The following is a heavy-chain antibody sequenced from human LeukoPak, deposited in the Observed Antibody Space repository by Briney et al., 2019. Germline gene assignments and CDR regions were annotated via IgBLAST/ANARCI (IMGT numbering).Heavy chain of an antibody. V-gene: IGHV3-23*01. CDR1: GFTFSSYG. CDR2: ISGSGGST. CDR3: AKGTAYYYGSGSYMDFDY. Sequence: GGSLRLSCAASGFTFSSYGMTWVRQAPGKGLEWVSAISGSGGSTYYADSVKGRFTISRDNSKNTLYLQMNSLRAEDTAVYYCAKGTAYYYGSGSYMDFDYWGQGTLVTVSS. J-gene: IGHJ4*02. D-gene: IGHD3-10*01.